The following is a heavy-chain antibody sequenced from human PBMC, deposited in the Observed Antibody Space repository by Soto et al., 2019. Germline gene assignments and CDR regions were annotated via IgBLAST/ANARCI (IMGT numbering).Heavy chain of an antibody. CDR1: GFIFTSSA. CDR2: IVVGSGNT. Sequence: SVKVSCKTSGFIFTSSAVQWVRQARGQRLEWMGRIVVGSGNTDFAQKFHKRVTLTRDMSTSTVNMELRSLTFEDTAVYYCAKVWFGEFLSGMDVWGQGTTVSVSS. V-gene: IGHV1-58*01. CDR3: AKVWFGEFLSGMDV. D-gene: IGHD3-10*01. J-gene: IGHJ6*02.